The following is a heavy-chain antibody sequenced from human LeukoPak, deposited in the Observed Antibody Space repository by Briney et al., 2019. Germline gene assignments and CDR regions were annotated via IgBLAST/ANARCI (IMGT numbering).Heavy chain of an antibody. Sequence: IPSETLSLTCTVSGASISSGYYYWSWIRQPAGKRLEWIGRISTSGSTNYNPSLKNRVTISVDTSKNQFSLNPTSVTAADTAVYYCARGGDSVRYWGQGTLVTVSS. CDR1: GASISSGYYY. CDR3: ARGGDSVRY. D-gene: IGHD2-21*02. CDR2: ISTSGST. V-gene: IGHV4-61*02. J-gene: IGHJ4*02.